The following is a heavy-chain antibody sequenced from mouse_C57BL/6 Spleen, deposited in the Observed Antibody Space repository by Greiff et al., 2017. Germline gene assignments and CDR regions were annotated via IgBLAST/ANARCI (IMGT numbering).Heavy chain of an antibody. Sequence: VQLQQSGPGLVKPSQSLSLTCSVTGYSITSGYYWNWIRQFPGNKLEWMGYISYDGSNNYNPSLKNRISITRDTSKNQFFLKLNSVTTEDTATYYCARFTTVVAHYYAMDYWGQGTSGTVSS. D-gene: IGHD1-1*01. CDR3: ARFTTVVAHYYAMDY. CDR2: ISYDGSN. J-gene: IGHJ4*01. CDR1: GYSITSGYY. V-gene: IGHV3-6*01.